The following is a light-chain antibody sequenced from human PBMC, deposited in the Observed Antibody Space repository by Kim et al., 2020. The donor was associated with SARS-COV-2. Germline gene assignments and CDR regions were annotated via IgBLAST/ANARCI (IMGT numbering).Light chain of an antibody. V-gene: IGKV1-27*01. CDR2: AAS. CDR3: QKYNSAPFT. Sequence: ASVGDRVTIPCRAIEGISNYLAWYQQKPGKVPKLLFYAASPLQSGVPSRFSGSGSGTDFTLTNSSLQPEDVSTYYCQKYNSAPFTVGPGTKVDIK. J-gene: IGKJ3*01. CDR1: EGISNY.